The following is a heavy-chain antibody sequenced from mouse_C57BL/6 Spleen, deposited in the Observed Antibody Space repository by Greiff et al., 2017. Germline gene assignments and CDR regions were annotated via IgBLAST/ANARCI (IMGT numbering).Heavy chain of an antibody. J-gene: IGHJ2*01. Sequence: VQLQQSGAELVRPGASVKLSCTASGFNIKDYYMHWVKQRPEQGLEWIGRIDPEDGDTEYAPKFQGKATMTADTSSNTAYLQLSSLTSADTAVYYCTTFAAVVAPLFDYWGQGTTLTVSS. D-gene: IGHD1-1*01. CDR2: IDPEDGDT. CDR1: GFNIKDYY. V-gene: IGHV14-1*01. CDR3: TTFAAVVAPLFDY.